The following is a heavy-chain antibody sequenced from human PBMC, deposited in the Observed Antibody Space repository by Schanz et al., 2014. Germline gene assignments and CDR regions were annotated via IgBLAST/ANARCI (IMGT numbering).Heavy chain of an antibody. Sequence: EVQLLESGGGLVQPGGSLRLSCAASGFTFTDHAMSWVRQAPGKGLEWVANIKGDSSEKNYVDSVKGRFTLSRDNAKNSMYLQMSSLRAEDTAVYYCASSCSLLLSFYYAMDVWGQGTTVTVSS. CDR3: ASSCSLLLSFYYAMDV. J-gene: IGHJ6*02. V-gene: IGHV3-7*03. CDR2: IKGDSSEK. D-gene: IGHD1-26*01. CDR1: GFTFTDHA.